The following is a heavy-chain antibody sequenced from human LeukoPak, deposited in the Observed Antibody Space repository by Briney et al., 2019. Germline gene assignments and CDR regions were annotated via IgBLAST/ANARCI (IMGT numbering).Heavy chain of an antibody. Sequence: SETLSLTCTVSGGSISSYYWSWIRQPAGKGLEWIGRTYTCGSTNYNPSLKSRVTMSVDTSKNRFFLKLSSVTAADTAVYYCASADCSSTRCYYSLVNYWGQGTLVTVSS. CDR3: ASADCSSTRCYYSLVNY. CDR2: TYTCGST. CDR1: GGSISSYY. V-gene: IGHV4-4*07. D-gene: IGHD2-2*01. J-gene: IGHJ4*02.